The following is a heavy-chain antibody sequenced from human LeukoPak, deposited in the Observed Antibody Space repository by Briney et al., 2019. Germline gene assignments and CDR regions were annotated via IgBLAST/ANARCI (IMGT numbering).Heavy chain of an antibody. J-gene: IGHJ4*02. CDR3: AKDNYGGIFAS. CDR2: ISDTVRDT. Sequence: AGSLRLSCAASGFTFSAYGMSWVRQAPGKGLEWVSHISDTVRDTWYANSVKGRFIISRDNSRDTVYLQMSSLRPEDTALYFCAKDNYGGIFASWGQGTLVSVSS. D-gene: IGHD4-17*01. V-gene: IGHV3-23*01. CDR1: GFTFSAYG.